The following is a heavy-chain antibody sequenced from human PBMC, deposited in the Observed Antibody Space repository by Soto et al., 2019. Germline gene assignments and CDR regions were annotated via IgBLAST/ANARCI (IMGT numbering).Heavy chain of an antibody. J-gene: IGHJ4*02. D-gene: IGHD3-10*01. CDR2: IYHSGST. CDR1: GGSLSNYY. CDR3: ATSRLYYFQSGGSHHVHLGF. Sequence: QVQLQQWGAGLLKPSETLSLTCAVYGGSLSNYYWSWVRQPPGQGLEWIGEIYHSGSTNYNPSLKSRVTVSVDTSKNHFSLKLSFVTGAYTDVYYCATSRLYYFQSGGSHHVHLGFWGQGTLVTVSS. V-gene: IGHV4-34*01.